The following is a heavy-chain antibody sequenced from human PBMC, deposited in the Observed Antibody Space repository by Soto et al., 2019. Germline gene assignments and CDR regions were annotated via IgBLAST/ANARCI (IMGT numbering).Heavy chain of an antibody. CDR2: LNQDGSET. D-gene: IGHD3-16*01. Sequence: LRLSCEASGFTFTDYWMSWVRQAPGKGLEWVANLNQDGSETKYVDSVKGRFTISRDNAKNSVYLQLNSLRAEDTAVYYCARDRFRGTYYVRGVTYVFDIWGQGALVPVSS. CDR1: GFTFTDYW. J-gene: IGHJ4*02. CDR3: ARDRFRGTYYVRGVTYVFDI. V-gene: IGHV3-7*03.